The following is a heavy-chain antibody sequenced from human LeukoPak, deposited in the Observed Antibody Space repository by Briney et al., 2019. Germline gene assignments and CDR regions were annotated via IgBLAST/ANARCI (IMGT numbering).Heavy chain of an antibody. CDR2: IIPILGIA. CDR1: GGTXSSYA. V-gene: IGHV1-69*04. J-gene: IGHJ4*02. Sequence: ASVKVSCKASGGTXSSYAISRVRQAPGQGLEWMGRIIPILGIANYAQKFQGRVTITADKSTSTAYMELSSLRSEDTAVYYCARERYYDSSGYFFDYWGQGTLVTVSS. D-gene: IGHD3-22*01. CDR3: ARERYYDSSGYFFDY.